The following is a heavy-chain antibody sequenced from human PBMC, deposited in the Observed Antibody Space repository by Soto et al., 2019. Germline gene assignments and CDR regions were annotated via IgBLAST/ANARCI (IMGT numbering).Heavy chain of an antibody. V-gene: IGHV1-8*01. D-gene: IGHD3-16*02. CDR1: GYTFTSYD. CDR2: MNPNSGNT. J-gene: IGHJ4*02. Sequence: QVQLVQSGAEVKKPGASVKVSCKASGYTFTSYDINWVRQATGQRLEWMGWMNPNSGNTGYAQKFQGRVTMTRNSSINTAYMGLSSVRSEDTAVYYCARGLSAHYDYIWGSYRASDYWGQGTLVTVSS. CDR3: ARGLSAHYDYIWGSYRASDY.